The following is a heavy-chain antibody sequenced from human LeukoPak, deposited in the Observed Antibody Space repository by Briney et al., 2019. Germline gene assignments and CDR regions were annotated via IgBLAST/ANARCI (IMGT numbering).Heavy chain of an antibody. D-gene: IGHD2-8*01. CDR2: IYYSGTT. Sequence: SETLSLTXTVSGGSISSTTYYWGWIRQPPGKGLEWIGSIYYSGTTYYNPSLKSRVTISVNTSKNHFSLNLSPVTAADTAVYYCARYRGCTDGTCYRWLDPWGQGTLVTVTS. CDR3: ARYRGCTDGTCYRWLDP. V-gene: IGHV4-39*02. CDR1: GGSISSTTYY. J-gene: IGHJ5*02.